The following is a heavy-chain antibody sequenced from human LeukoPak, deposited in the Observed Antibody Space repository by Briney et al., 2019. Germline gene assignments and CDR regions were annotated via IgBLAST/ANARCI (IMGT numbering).Heavy chain of an antibody. CDR1: GYTFTSYD. J-gene: IGHJ4*02. D-gene: IGHD3-22*01. V-gene: IGHV1-8*01. CDR3: ARGPYYDSSGELGY. Sequence: ASVKVSCKASGYTFTSYDISWVRQATGQGLEWMGWMNPNSGNTGYAQKFQGRVTMTRNTSISTAYMELSSLRSEDTAVYYCARGPYYDSSGELGYWGQGTLVTVSS. CDR2: MNPNSGNT.